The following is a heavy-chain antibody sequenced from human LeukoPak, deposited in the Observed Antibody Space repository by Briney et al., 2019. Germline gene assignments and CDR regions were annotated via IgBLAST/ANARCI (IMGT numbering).Heavy chain of an antibody. V-gene: IGHV7-4-1*02. J-gene: IGHJ6*02. CDR3: AREEGGLDV. CDR2: MNTNTGKA. CDR1: GYDFSIYT. Sequence: GASVKVSCKPSGYDFSIYTLNWVRQVPGQGPEWMGWMNTNTGKATYAQDFRGRFVFSFDSSVSTAYLEITSLTAADTAVYYCAREEGGLDVWGQGTTVIVSS.